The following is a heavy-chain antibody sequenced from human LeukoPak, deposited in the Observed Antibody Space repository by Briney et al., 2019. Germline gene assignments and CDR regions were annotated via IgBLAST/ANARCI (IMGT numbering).Heavy chain of an antibody. Sequence: ASVKVSCKASGYTFTSYDINWVRQATGQGLEWMGWMNPNSGNTGYAQKFQGRVTITRNTSISTAYMELSSLRSEDTAVYYCARGPRQGGSGSYYSWFDPWGQGTLVTVSS. CDR3: ARGPRQGGSGSYYSWFDP. V-gene: IGHV1-8*03. D-gene: IGHD3-10*01. CDR1: GYTFTSYD. J-gene: IGHJ5*02. CDR2: MNPNSGNT.